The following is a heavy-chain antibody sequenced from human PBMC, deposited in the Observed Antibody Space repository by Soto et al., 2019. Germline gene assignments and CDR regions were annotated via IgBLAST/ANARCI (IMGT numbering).Heavy chain of an antibody. CDR2: ISSDGRNE. J-gene: IGHJ4*02. Sequence: QVRLVESGGGVVEPGRSLRLSCVASGFTINRFGMEWVRQAPGKGLEWVALISSDGRNEYYSDSVKGRFTISRDMSKNTVYLQMNSLRVEDTAVHYCASVADYWGQGTLVTVSS. V-gene: IGHV3-30*03. CDR3: ASVADY. CDR1: GFTINRFG. D-gene: IGHD2-21*01.